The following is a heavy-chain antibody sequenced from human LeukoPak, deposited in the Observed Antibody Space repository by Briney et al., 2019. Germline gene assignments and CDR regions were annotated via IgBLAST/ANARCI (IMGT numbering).Heavy chain of an antibody. V-gene: IGHV3-72*01. Sequence: GGSLRLSCAASAFTFSDHYMDWVRQAPGKGLEWVGRTRNKANSYTTEYAASVKGRFTISRDDSKNSLYLQMNSLKTEDTAVYYCVRDFDYWGQGTLVTVSS. CDR3: VRDFDY. J-gene: IGHJ4*02. CDR1: AFTFSDHY. CDR2: TRNKANSYTT.